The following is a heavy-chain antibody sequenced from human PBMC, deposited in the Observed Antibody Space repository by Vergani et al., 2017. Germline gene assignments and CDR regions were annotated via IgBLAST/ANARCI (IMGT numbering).Heavy chain of an antibody. CDR3: TRGASGDYVSSFDY. V-gene: IGHV3-23*01. Sequence: EVQLLESGGGLVQPGGSLRLSCEASGFSFPGYAMSWVRQAPGKGLEWVSSVSGSSATPYYADSVKGRFIISRDNSKNTLHLQMNSLRADDTAVYYCTRGASGDYVSSFDYWGQGTLATVSS. J-gene: IGHJ4*02. D-gene: IGHD4-17*01. CDR1: GFSFPGYA. CDR2: VSGSSATP.